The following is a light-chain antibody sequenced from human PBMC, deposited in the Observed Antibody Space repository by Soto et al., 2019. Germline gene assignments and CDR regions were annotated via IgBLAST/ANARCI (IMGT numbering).Light chain of an antibody. CDR1: QSIGSF. J-gene: IGKJ3*01. CDR3: QQRGNWPPT. CDR2: DAS. Sequence: EIVLTQSPATLSLSPGERATLSCRASQSIGSFLAWYQQKPGQPPRLLIYDASNRATGSPGSFSGSGSGTGFTLTISSLEPEDFAYYYCQQRGNWPPTFGPGTTVNIK. V-gene: IGKV3-11*01.